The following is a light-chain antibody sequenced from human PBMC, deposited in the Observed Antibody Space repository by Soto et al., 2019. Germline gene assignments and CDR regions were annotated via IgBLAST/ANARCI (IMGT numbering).Light chain of an antibody. V-gene: IGKV3-11*01. Sequence: EIVLTQSPATLSLSPGERATLSCRASQSISNYLAWYQHKPGQAPRLLIYDASTRATGIPARFSGSGSGTDFTLTISSLEPEDCATYCGQQRGNWPHFGQGTRLEL. CDR2: DAS. CDR1: QSISNY. CDR3: QQRGNWPH. J-gene: IGKJ5*01.